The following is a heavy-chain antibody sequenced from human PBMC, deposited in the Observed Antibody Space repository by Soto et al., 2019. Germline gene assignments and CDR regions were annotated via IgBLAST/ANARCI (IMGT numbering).Heavy chain of an antibody. Sequence: QVQLVHSGAEVKKPGASVKVSCKASGYTFTSYGISWVRQAPGQGLEWMGWIRAYNGYTNYAQKFQGRVTMTTATSTSTAYMELRSLVSDDTAVYYCARASDGYRSGWYVGYFDYWGQGTLVTVSS. V-gene: IGHV1-18*04. CDR3: ARASDGYRSGWYVGYFDY. D-gene: IGHD6-19*01. J-gene: IGHJ4*02. CDR1: GYTFTSYG. CDR2: IRAYNGYT.